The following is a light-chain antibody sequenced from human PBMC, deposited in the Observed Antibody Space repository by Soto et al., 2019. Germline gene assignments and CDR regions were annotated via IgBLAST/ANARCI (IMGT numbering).Light chain of an antibody. Sequence: EIVLTQSPGTLSLSPGERATLSCRASQSVSNNYLAWYQQKPGQAPRLLIYGASNRATGVPARFSGSGSGTDFTLTISGLEPEDVAVYYCQQRSVWPITFGQGTRLEI. J-gene: IGKJ5*01. CDR1: QSVSNNY. CDR3: QQRSVWPIT. CDR2: GAS. V-gene: IGKV3-11*01.